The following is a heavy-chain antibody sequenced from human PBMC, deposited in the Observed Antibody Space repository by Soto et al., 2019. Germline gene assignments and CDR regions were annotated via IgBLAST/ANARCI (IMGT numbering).Heavy chain of an antibody. J-gene: IGHJ4*02. CDR3: TKDGSGHPYYSDN. CDR2: IYHSGRT. D-gene: IGHD3-3*01. V-gene: IGHV4-4*02. Sequence: TLSLTGAVCGGSIISNNCWSCVRPAPGKGLEWIGEIYHSGRTSYNPSLRSRVTMSVDKSKNQFSLIVTSVTAADTAVYYCTKDGSGHPYYSDNWGPGTLVTVSS. CDR1: GGSIISNNC.